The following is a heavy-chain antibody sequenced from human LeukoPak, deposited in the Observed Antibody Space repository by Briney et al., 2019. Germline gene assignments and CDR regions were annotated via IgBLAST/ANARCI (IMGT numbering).Heavy chain of an antibody. J-gene: IGHJ4*02. CDR1: GFTFSSYW. D-gene: IGHD2-2*01. Sequence: GGSLRLSCAASGFTFSSYWMSWVRQAPGKGLEWVANIKQDGSEKYYVDSVKGRFTISRDNAKNSLYLQMNSLRAEDTAVYYCGVVPAATNFDYWGQGTLVTVSS. CDR2: IKQDGSEK. CDR3: GVVPAATNFDY. V-gene: IGHV3-7*01.